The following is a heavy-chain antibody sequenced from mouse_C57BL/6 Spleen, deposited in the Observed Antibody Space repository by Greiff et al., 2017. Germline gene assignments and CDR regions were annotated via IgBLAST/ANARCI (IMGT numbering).Heavy chain of an antibody. D-gene: IGHD1-1*01. CDR2: IYPGSGST. V-gene: IGHV1-55*01. CDR3: ARLGYYYGSSYSGYFDV. Sequence: VQLQQPGAELVKPGASVKMSCKASGYTFTSYWITWVKQRPGQGLEWIGDIYPGSGSTNYNEKFKSKATLTVDTSSSTAYMQLSSLTSEDSAVYYCARLGYYYGSSYSGYFDVWGTGTTVTVSS. J-gene: IGHJ1*03. CDR1: GYTFTSYW.